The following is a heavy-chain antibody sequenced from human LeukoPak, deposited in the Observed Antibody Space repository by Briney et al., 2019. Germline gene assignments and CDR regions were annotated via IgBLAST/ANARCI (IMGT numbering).Heavy chain of an antibody. CDR3: ARDGVVKVVAFYYYYGMDV. Sequence: PGGSLRLSCAASGFTFSDYSMNWVRQAPGKGLEWVSSISSSSSYIYYADSVKGRFTISRDNAKNSLYLQMNSLRAEDTAVYYCARDGVVKVVAFYYYYGMDVWGQGTTVTVSS. D-gene: IGHD2-15*01. V-gene: IGHV3-21*01. CDR2: ISSSSSYI. CDR1: GFTFSDYS. J-gene: IGHJ6*02.